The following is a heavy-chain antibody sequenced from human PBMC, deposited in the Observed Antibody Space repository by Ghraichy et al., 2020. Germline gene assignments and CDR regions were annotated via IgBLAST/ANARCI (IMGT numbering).Heavy chain of an antibody. V-gene: IGHV4-34*01. J-gene: IGHJ4*02. CDR2: INHSGST. CDR3: ARGSKLNWGFDY. CDR1: GGSFSGYY. D-gene: IGHD3-16*01. Sequence: SETLSLTCAVYGGSFSGYYWSWIRQPPGKGLEWIGEINHSGSTNYNPSLKSRVTISVDTSKNQFSLKLSSVTAADTAVYYCARGSKLNWGFDYWGQGTLVTVSS.